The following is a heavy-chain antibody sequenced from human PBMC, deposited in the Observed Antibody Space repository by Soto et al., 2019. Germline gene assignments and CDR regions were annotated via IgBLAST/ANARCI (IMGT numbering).Heavy chain of an antibody. Sequence: GGSLRLSCAASGFTFNNYAMSWVRQAPGKGLEWVSAISTSGASTYYAESVEGRFTISRDNSKNTLYLQMNSLRAEDTAVYYCAKQPGYYDSSGYYQYYFDYWGQGTLVTVSS. D-gene: IGHD3-22*01. CDR1: GFTFNNYA. J-gene: IGHJ4*02. V-gene: IGHV3-23*01. CDR2: ISTSGAST. CDR3: AKQPGYYDSSGYYQYYFDY.